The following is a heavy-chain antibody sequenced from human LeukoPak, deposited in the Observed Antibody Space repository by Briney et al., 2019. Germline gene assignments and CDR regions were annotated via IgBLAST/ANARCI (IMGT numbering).Heavy chain of an antibody. CDR2: ISSDESKK. CDR1: GFTFTRYD. Sequence: GGSLRLSCVASGFTFTRYDMHWVRQAPGKGLEWVAIISSDESKKDYANSVKGRFTIARDNSKNTLYLQMNSLRAGDTAIYYCAKTSRGNSAYDSPFDYWGQGTLVTVSS. CDR3: AKTSRGNSAYDSPFDY. J-gene: IGHJ4*02. D-gene: IGHD5-12*01. V-gene: IGHV3-30-3*01.